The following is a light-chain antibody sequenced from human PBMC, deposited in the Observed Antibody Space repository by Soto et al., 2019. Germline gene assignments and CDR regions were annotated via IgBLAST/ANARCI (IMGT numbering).Light chain of an antibody. CDR3: QQRRNWPPLT. CDR1: QSVSSY. Sequence: EIVLTQSPATLSLSPGERATLSCRASQSVSSYLAWYQQKPGQAPRLLIYDASNRATGIPARSSGSGSGTDVTLTISSLEPEDFAVYYCQQRRNWPPLTFGGGTKVEIK. V-gene: IGKV3-11*01. J-gene: IGKJ4*01. CDR2: DAS.